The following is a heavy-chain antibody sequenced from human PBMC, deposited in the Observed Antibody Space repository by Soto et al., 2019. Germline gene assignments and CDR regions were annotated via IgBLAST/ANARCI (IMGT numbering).Heavy chain of an antibody. D-gene: IGHD5-12*01. CDR2: SIPIFGTA. V-gene: IGHV1-69*01. CDR1: GGTFNNYP. Sequence: QVQLVQSGAEVKKPASSVKVSCKASGGTFNNYPITWVRQAPGEGLEWMGGSIPIFGTANYAQNFQGRVTISVDESTSTAYTELSRLRSEDTAVYYCARGRGYSGDDHYYYFDMDVWGQGTTVTVSS. J-gene: IGHJ6*02. CDR3: ARGRGYSGDDHYYYFDMDV.